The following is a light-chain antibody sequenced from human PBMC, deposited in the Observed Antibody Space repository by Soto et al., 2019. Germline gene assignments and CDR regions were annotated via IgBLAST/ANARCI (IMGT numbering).Light chain of an antibody. J-gene: IGKJ5*01. CDR1: QSAYSSY. CDR3: QLRTT. Sequence: ELVLTQSPGTLSLSPGDRATLSCRSSQSAYSSYLSWYHQKPGQAPRLLIYDASDRAAGIPARFSGSESRTDFTLTISSLEPDDFAVYYCQLRTTFGQGTRLEIK. CDR2: DAS. V-gene: IGKV3-11*01.